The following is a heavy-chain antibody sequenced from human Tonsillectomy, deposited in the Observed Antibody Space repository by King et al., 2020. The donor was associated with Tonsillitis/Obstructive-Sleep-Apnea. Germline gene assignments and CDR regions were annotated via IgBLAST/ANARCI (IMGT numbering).Heavy chain of an antibody. CDR1: GGSISSSSYY. D-gene: IGHD3-9*01. CDR3: ARQGYYDILTGWEQRVWFDP. V-gene: IGHV4-39*01. J-gene: IGHJ5*02. CDR2: IYYSGST. Sequence: QLQESGPGLVKPSETLSLTCTASGGSISSSSYYWGWIRQPPGKGLEWIGSIYYSGSTYYNPSLKSRVTISVDTSKNQFSLKLSSVTAADTAVYYCARQGYYDILTGWEQRVWFDPWGQGTLVTVSS.